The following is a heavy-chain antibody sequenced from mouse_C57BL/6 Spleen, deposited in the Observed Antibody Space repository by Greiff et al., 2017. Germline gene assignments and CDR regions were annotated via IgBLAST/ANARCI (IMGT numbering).Heavy chain of an antibody. CDR1: GFNIKNTY. Sequence: VQLQQSVAELVRPGASVKLSCTASGFNIKNTYMQWVKQRPEQGLEWIGRIDPANGNTTYDPKFPGKATITADTSSNTAYLQLSSLTSEDTAIYYCARGYDYDWFAYWGQGTLVTVSA. CDR3: ARGYDYDWFAY. CDR2: IDPANGNT. D-gene: IGHD2-4*01. V-gene: IGHV14-3*01. J-gene: IGHJ3*01.